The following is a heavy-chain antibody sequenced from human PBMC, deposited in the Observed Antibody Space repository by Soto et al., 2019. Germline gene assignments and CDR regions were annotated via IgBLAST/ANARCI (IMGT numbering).Heavy chain of an antibody. CDR3: ARGKPIAATLYWYFDL. CDR2: IIPILGIA. D-gene: IGHD6-13*01. V-gene: IGHV1-69*02. CDR1: GGTFSSYT. J-gene: IGHJ2*01. Sequence: GASVKVSCKASGGTFSSYTISWVRQAPGQGLEWMGRIIPILGIANYAQKFQGRVTITADKSTSTAYMELSSLRSEDTAVYYCARGKPIAATLYWYFDLWGRGTLVTVSS.